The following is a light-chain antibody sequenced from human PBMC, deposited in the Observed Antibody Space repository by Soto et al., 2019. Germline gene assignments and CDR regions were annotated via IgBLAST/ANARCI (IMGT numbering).Light chain of an antibody. V-gene: IGKV3-20*01. CDR3: QQYGSTPRT. J-gene: IGKJ1*01. Sequence: EIVLTQSPGTLSLSPGEIATLSCRASQSGSDSYLAWYQQKPGQPPRLLIYGVSSRGYGIPDRFSGSGSGTDFTLTISRLEPEDFAVYYCQQYGSTPRTFGQGTKVDIK. CDR2: GVS. CDR1: QSGSDSY.